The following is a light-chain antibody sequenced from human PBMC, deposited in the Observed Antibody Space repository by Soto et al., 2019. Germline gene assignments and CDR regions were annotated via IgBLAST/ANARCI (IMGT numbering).Light chain of an antibody. V-gene: IGKV1-39*01. CDR3: QQSYSTLT. J-gene: IGKJ3*01. CDR1: QTISDY. CDR2: AAS. Sequence: DIQMTQSPSSLSASVGDRVTITCRTSQTISDYLNWYQYKPGRAPKLLISAASSLQSGVPSRFSGSGSGTDFTLTISSLQPEDFANYYCQQSYSTLTFGPGTKVDIK.